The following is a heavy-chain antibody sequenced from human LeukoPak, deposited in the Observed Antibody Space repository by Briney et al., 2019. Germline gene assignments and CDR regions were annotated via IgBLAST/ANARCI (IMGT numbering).Heavy chain of an antibody. V-gene: IGHV3-15*01. Sequence: GGSLRLSCAASGFGVSNAWMSWVRQAPGKGLEWVGRIKSKTDGGTTDYAAPVKGRFSISRDDSENTLYLQMNSLKTEDTAVYYCTTAPTVTYYFEHWGQGTLVTVSS. CDR3: TTAPTVTYYFEH. J-gene: IGHJ4*02. D-gene: IGHD4-17*01. CDR1: GFGVSNAW. CDR2: IKSKTDGGTT.